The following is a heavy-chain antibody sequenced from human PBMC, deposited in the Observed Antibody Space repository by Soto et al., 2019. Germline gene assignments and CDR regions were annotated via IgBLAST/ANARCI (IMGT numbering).Heavy chain of an antibody. CDR2: ISGSGAIT. J-gene: IGHJ4*02. D-gene: IGHD3-10*01. V-gene: IGHV3-23*01. CDR3: AKDRQFRSYYESAGHYNN. Sequence: EVQLLESGGGLVQPGGSLRLSCVASGFTFKNYDMRWVRQAPGKGLEWVSGISGSGAITYYADSVRGRFTISRDHSKNTLYLQLNSLRAEDTAIYYCAKDRQFRSYYESAGHYNNWGQGTLVTVSS. CDR1: GFTFKNYD.